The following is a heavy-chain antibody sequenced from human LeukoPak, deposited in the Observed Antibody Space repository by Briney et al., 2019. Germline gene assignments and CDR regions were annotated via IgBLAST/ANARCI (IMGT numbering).Heavy chain of an antibody. CDR1: GFSFSSYR. CDR2: VSNSGDYI. D-gene: IGHD3-10*02. Sequence: GGSLRLSCAASGFSFSSYRMNWVRQAPGKGLEWVSSVSNSGDYIHYADSVKGRFTISRDNAKDSLYLQMNSLRAEDTAVYYCAELGITMIGGVWGKGTTVTISS. CDR3: AELGITMIGGV. V-gene: IGHV3-21*01. J-gene: IGHJ6*04.